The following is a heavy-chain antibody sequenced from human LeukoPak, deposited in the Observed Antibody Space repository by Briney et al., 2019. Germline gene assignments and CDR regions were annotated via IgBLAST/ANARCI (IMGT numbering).Heavy chain of an antibody. V-gene: IGHV4-34*01. CDR2: INHSGST. CDR3: VRHDGRGGATMGSLDS. J-gene: IGHJ4*02. Sequence: SETLSLTCAVYGGSFSGYYWSWIRQPPGKGLEWIGEINHSGSTNYNPSLKSRVTISVDTSKNQFSLKLSSVTAADTAVYYCVRHDGRGGATMGSLDSWGQGSLVTVSS. CDR1: GGSFSGYY. D-gene: IGHD5-12*01.